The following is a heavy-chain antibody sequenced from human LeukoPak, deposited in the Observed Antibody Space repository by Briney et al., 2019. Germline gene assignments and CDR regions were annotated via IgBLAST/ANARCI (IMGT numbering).Heavy chain of an antibody. CDR2: IYHSGST. V-gene: IGHV4-38-2*02. CDR1: GYSISSGYY. D-gene: IGHD3-3*01. CDR3: ARGTRRNDFWSGYFSWFDP. J-gene: IGHJ5*02. Sequence: SETLSLTCTVSGYSISSGYYWGWIRQPPGKGLEWIGSIYHSGSTYYNPSLKSRVTISVDTSKNQFSLKLSSVPAADTALYYCARGTRRNDFWSGYFSWFDPWGQGTLVTVSS.